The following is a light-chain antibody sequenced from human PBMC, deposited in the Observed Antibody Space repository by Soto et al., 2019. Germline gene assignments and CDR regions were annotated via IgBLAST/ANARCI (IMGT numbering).Light chain of an antibody. J-gene: IGLJ1*01. CDR1: SSDVGGYNY. CDR3: GSYTSITVYV. V-gene: IGLV2-14*01. Sequence: SVLTQPASVSGSPGQPITISCTGTSSDVGGYNYVSWYQQHPGKAPKLMIYDVSNRPSGVSNRFSGSKSGNTASLTISGLQAVDETDSSCGSYTSITVYVFLPGTNVPV. CDR2: DVS.